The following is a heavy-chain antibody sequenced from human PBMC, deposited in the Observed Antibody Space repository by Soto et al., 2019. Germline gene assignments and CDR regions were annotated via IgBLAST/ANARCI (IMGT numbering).Heavy chain of an antibody. CDR2: MNPSSGNT. CDR1: GYTFTSYD. V-gene: IGHV1-8*01. CDR3: ARGSRTLEP. Sequence: GASAKVSCKASGYTFTSYDINWVRQATGQGLEWLGWMNPSSGNTGHAQKFQGRVTMTRNTSINTAYMELSSLRSDDTAVYFCARGSRTLEPWGQGTLVTVSS. J-gene: IGHJ5*02.